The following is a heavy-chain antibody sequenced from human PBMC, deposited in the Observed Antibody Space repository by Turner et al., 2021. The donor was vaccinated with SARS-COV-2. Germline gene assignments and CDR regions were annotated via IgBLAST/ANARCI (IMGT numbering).Heavy chain of an antibody. CDR2: IIPIFDTT. D-gene: IGHD3-22*01. CDR1: GGTFSSYA. J-gene: IGHJ4*02. CDR3: ARDRDYDSSGYWEQS. V-gene: IGHV1-69*06. Sequence: QVQLVQSGAEVKKPGSSVTVSCKASGGTFSSYAISWVRQAPGQGLEWMGGIIPIFDTTNYAQKFQGRVTITADKSTSTAYMELSGLRSEDTAVYYCARDRDYDSSGYWEQSWGQGTLVTVSS.